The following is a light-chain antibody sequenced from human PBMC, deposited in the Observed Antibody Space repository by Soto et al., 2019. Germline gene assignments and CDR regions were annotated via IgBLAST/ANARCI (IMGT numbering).Light chain of an antibody. CDR2: GAS. V-gene: IGKV3-15*01. CDR3: QQYNNWPRT. J-gene: IGKJ1*01. Sequence: EIEMTQSPATLSVSPGERVTLSCSASQSVSINFARYQQKPGQAPRLLLYGASTRATSIPARFSGSGSGTEFTPTISSLQSEDFAVYYCQQYNNWPRTFGQGTKVDIK. CDR1: QSVSIN.